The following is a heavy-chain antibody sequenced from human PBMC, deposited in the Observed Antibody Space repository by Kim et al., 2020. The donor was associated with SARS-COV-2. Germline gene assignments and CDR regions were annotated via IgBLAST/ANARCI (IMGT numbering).Heavy chain of an antibody. J-gene: IGHJ6*02. CDR1: GFTFSSYA. CDR3: AKMGYCSSTSCTYYYYYGMDV. V-gene: IGHV3-23*01. Sequence: GGSLRLSCAASGFTFSSYAMSWVRQAPGKGLEWVSAISGSGGSTYYADSVKGRFTISRDNSKNTLYLQMNSLRAEDTAVYYCAKMGYCSSTSCTYYYYYGMDVWGQGTTVTVSS. CDR2: ISGSGGST. D-gene: IGHD2-2*01.